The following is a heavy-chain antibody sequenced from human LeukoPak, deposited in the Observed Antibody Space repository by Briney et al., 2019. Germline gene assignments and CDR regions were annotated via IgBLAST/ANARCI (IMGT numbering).Heavy chain of an antibody. V-gene: IGHV5-51*01. D-gene: IGHD5-18*01. J-gene: IGHJ4*02. CDR2: IDPSDSET. Sequence: GESLKISCKASGYSFTSYWIGWVRQMPGKGMEWMGIIDPSDSETRYTPSFQGQVTISVDKSLTTAYLQWNSLKASDTAMYYCARQTAMGRSGDYWGQGTLVTVSS. CDR3: ARQTAMGRSGDY. CDR1: GYSFTSYW.